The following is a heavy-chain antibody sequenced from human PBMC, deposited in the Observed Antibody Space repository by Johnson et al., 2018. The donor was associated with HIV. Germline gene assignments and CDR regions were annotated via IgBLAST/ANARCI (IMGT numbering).Heavy chain of an antibody. Sequence: QVQLVESGGGVVQPGRSLSLSCAASGFTFSSYAMYWVRQAPGKGLEWVAFISYDGSNKYYADSVKGRFTISRDNSKNTLYLQMNSLRAEDTAVYYCAKEYSSPYGDYDGDAFDIWGQGTMVTVSS. CDR1: GFTFSSYA. V-gene: IGHV3-30*04. J-gene: IGHJ3*02. CDR2: ISYDGSNK. CDR3: AKEYSSPYGDYDGDAFDI. D-gene: IGHD4-17*01.